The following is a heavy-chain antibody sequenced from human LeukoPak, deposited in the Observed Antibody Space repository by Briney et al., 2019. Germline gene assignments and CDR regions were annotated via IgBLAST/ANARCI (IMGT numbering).Heavy chain of an antibody. CDR2: IYSGGNT. D-gene: IGHD1-26*01. CDR1: GFTVSSNY. CDR3: ARRSPVGNYFDY. V-gene: IGHV3-53*01. J-gene: IGHJ4*02. Sequence: GGSLRLSCAASGFTVSSNYMSWVRQAPGKGLEWVSVIYSGGNTYYADSVKGRFTISRDNAKNSLYLQMNSLRAEDTAVYYCARRSPVGNYFDYWGQGTLVTVSS.